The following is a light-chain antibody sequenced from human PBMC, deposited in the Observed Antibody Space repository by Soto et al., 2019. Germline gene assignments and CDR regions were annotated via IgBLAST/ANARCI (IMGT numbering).Light chain of an antibody. CDR2: GAS. CDR1: QSISNH. Sequence: DIQVTQSPSSLSASVGDGVTITCRASQSISNHVNWYQQKPGKAPKLLISGASSLQGGVPSRFSGSGSGTDFTLTISGLQPEDFATYSCQQSYTIPTFGPGTTVDVK. J-gene: IGKJ3*01. CDR3: QQSYTIPT. V-gene: IGKV1-39*01.